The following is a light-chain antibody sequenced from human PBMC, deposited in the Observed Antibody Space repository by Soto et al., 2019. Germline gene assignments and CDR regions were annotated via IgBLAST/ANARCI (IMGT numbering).Light chain of an antibody. CDR2: GAS. CDR3: QQYGSSPIT. J-gene: IGKJ5*01. Sequence: EIVVTQSPGTLSLSPGERATLSCRASQTVTRNYLAWHQQKPGQTPRLLVYGASSRATGIPDRFSGSGSGTDFSLTISRLEPEDFAVYYCQQYGSSPITCGQGTR. CDR1: QTVTRNY. V-gene: IGKV3-20*01.